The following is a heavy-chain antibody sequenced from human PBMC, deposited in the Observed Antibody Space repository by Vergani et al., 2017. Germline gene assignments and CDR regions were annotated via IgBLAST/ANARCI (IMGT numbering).Heavy chain of an antibody. D-gene: IGHD2-2*01. J-gene: IGHJ5*02. V-gene: IGHV3-33*01. CDR2: IWYDGSNK. CDR1: GVTFSSYG. Sequence: QVQLVESGGGVVQPGRSLRLSCAASGVTFSSYGMHWVRQAPGKGLEWVAVIWYDGSNKYYADSVKGRFTISRDNSKNTLYLQMNSLRAEDTAVYYCARVGLRYCSSTSCYWVWFDPWGQGTLVTVSS. CDR3: ARVGLRYCSSTSCYWVWFDP.